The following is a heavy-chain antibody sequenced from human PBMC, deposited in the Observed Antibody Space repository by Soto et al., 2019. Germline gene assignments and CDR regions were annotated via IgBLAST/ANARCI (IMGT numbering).Heavy chain of an antibody. CDR3: ARDIPWIQLWGSRGMDV. D-gene: IGHD5-18*01. CDR1: GFTFSSYS. V-gene: IGHV3-21*01. J-gene: IGHJ6*02. CDR2: ISSSSSYI. Sequence: GGSLRLSCAASGFTFSSYSMNWVRQAPGKGLEWVSSISSSSSYIYYADSVKGRFTISRDNAKNSLYLQMNSLRAEDTAVYYCARDIPWIQLWGSRGMDVWGQGTTVTVSS.